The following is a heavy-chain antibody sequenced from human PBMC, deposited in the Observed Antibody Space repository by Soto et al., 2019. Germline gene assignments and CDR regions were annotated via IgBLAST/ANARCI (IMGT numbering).Heavy chain of an antibody. CDR2: IYPGDSDT. Sequence: PGESLKISCKGSGYSFTSYWIGWVRQMPGKGLEWMGIIYPGDSDTRYSPSFQGQVTISADKSISTAYLQWSSLKASDTAMYYCARLGEAWAEIAAAGIYWFDPWGQGTLVTVSS. CDR1: GYSFTSYW. V-gene: IGHV5-51*01. CDR3: ARLGEAWAEIAAAGIYWFDP. J-gene: IGHJ5*02. D-gene: IGHD6-13*01.